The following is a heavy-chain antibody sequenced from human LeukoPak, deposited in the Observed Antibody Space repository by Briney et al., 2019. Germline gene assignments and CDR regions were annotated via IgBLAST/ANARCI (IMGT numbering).Heavy chain of an antibody. CDR2: ISAYNGDT. D-gene: IGHD3-22*01. V-gene: IGHV1-18*01. CDR3: ARDYYDNSGYYSHTGGY. CDR1: GYTFTIYN. Sequence: ASVKVSCKASGYTFTIYNINWVRQAPGQGLEWMGRISAYNGDTNFAQNFQGRVTMTTDTSTSAAYMELRSLRSDDTAVYYCARDYYDNSGYYSHTGGYWGQGTLVTVSS. J-gene: IGHJ4*02.